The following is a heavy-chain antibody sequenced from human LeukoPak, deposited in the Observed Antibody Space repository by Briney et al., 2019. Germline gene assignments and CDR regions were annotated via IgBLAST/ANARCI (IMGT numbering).Heavy chain of an antibody. CDR1: GFTFSNAG. CDR3: TTGESGSYPFDY. V-gene: IGHV3-15*01. Sequence: GGSLRLSCAASGFTFSNAGRSWVRQAPGKGLEWVGRIKSKTDGGTTDYAAPVKGRFTISRDDSKNTLYLQMNSLKTEDTAVYYCTTGESGSYPFDYWGQGTLVTVSS. J-gene: IGHJ4*02. CDR2: IKSKTDGGTT. D-gene: IGHD1-26*01.